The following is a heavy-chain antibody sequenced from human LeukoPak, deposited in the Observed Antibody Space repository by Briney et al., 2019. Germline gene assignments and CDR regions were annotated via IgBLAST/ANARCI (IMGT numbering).Heavy chain of an antibody. Sequence: PGGSQRLSCAASGLTFSSYAMSWVRQAPGKGLEWVSAISGSGGSTYYADSVKGRFTISRDNSKNTLYLQMNSLRAEDTAVYYCAKGSGSGSFEGFDYWGQGTLVTVSS. CDR1: GLTFSSYA. J-gene: IGHJ4*02. CDR3: AKGSGSGSFEGFDY. V-gene: IGHV3-23*01. CDR2: ISGSGGST. D-gene: IGHD3-10*01.